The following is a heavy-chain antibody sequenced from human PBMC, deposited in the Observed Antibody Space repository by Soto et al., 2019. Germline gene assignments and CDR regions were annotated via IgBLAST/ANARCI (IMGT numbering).Heavy chain of an antibody. J-gene: IGHJ6*02. D-gene: IGHD6-19*01. CDR1: GFTVSGNY. CDR3: ARDYPYSSGWSGRDV. CDR2: IHSGGST. V-gene: IGHV3-53*01. Sequence: GGSLRLSCAASGFTVSGNYMNWVRQAPGKGLEWVSVIHSGGSTYYADSVKGRFTISRDNFKNTLYLQMNSLRVEDTAVYYCARDYPYSSGWSGRDVWGQGTTVTVSS.